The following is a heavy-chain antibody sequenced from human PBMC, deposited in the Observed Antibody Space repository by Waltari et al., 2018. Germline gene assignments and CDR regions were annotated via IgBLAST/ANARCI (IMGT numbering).Heavy chain of an antibody. CDR1: GYTFTGYY. CDR2: INPNSGGT. Sequence: QVQLVQSGAEVKKPGASVKVSCKASGYTFTGYYMHWVRQAPGQGLEWMGRINPNSGGTNYAQKFQGRVTMTRDTSSSTAYMELSSLRSEDTAVYYCAAMITFGGVIGGFDYWGQGTLVTVSS. V-gene: IGHV1-2*06. D-gene: IGHD3-16*02. J-gene: IGHJ4*02. CDR3: AAMITFGGVIGGFDY.